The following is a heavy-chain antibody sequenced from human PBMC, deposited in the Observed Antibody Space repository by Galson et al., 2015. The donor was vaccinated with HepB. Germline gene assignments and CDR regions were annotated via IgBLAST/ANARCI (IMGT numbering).Heavy chain of an antibody. D-gene: IGHD2-15*01. Sequence: SEPLSLTCTVSGGSISSSSYYWGWIRQPPGKGLEWIGSIYYSGSTYYNPSLKSRVTISVDTSKNQFSLKLSSVTAADTAVYYCARHPVGYCSGGSCYRNYFDYWGQGTLVTVSS. CDR1: GGSISSSSYY. V-gene: IGHV4-39*01. CDR3: ARHPVGYCSGGSCYRNYFDY. CDR2: IYYSGST. J-gene: IGHJ4*02.